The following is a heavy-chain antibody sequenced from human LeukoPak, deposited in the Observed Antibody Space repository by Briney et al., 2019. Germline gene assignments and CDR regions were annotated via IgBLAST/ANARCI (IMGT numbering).Heavy chain of an antibody. CDR3: ARESAAGTCDY. V-gene: IGHV3-33*01. D-gene: IGHD6-13*01. CDR2: LWYDGNNR. J-gene: IGHJ4*02. Sequence: GGSLRLSCAASGFTLSSYDMHWVRQAPGKGLEWVAVLWYDGNNRYYADSVKGRFTISRDNSKNTLYLQMNSLRAEDTAVYYCARESAAGTCDYWGQGTLVTVSS. CDR1: GFTLSSYD.